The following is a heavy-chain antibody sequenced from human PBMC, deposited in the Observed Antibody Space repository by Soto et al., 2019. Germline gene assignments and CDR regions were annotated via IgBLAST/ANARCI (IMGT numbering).Heavy chain of an antibody. CDR1: GGTFSSYA. V-gene: IGHV1-69*01. J-gene: IGHJ3*01. D-gene: IGHD6-6*01. CDR3: AGSSSPLDAFHL. Sequence: QVQLVQSGAEVKKPGSSVKVSCKASGGTFSSYAISWVRQAPGQGLEWMGGIIPIFGTANYAQKFQGRVTITADESTSRADMELSSLRSEETAVYYCAGSSSPLDAFHLWGQGSMVTESS. CDR2: IIPIFGTA.